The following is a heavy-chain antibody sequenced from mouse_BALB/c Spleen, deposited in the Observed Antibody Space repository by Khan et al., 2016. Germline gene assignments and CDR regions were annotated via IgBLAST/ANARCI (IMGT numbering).Heavy chain of an antibody. D-gene: IGHD2-4*01. V-gene: IGHV3-2*02. CDR3: ARGMITTFDY. CDR2: ISYSDST. J-gene: IGHJ2*01. CDR1: GYSITSDYA. Sequence: EVQLQESGPGLVKPSQSLSLTCTVTGYSITSDYAWNWIRQFPGNKLEWMGYISYSDSTNYNPSLKSRISITRDTSQNQFFLQWNSVTTEDTATYYGARGMITTFDYWGQGTTLTVSS.